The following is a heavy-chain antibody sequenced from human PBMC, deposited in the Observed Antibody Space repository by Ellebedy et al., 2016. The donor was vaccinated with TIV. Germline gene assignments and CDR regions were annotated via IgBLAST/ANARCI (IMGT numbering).Heavy chain of an antibody. V-gene: IGHV1-2*02. D-gene: IGHD6-13*01. CDR1: GYTFTANY. CDR3: ARVRRGSSGMDV. J-gene: IGHJ6*02. Sequence: ASVKVSCKASGYTFTANYIHWVRQAPGKGLEWMGWINPDSGGTNFARKFQGRVTMTRDTYVNTVYMELSRLESDDTAVYYCARVRRGSSGMDVWGQGTTVTVS. CDR2: INPDSGGT.